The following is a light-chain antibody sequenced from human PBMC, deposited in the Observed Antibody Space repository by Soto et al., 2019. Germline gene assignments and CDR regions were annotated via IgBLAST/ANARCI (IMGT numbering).Light chain of an antibody. CDR2: EAT. CDR1: SSDVGGYNS. CDR3: CSDAYSNNFV. J-gene: IGLJ1*01. V-gene: IGLV2-8*01. Sequence: QSVLTQPPSASGSPGQSVTISCTGTSSDVGGYNSVSWYQQHPGKAPKLLIYEATKRPSGVPDRFSGSKSGNTASLTVSGLQAEDDADYYCCSDAYSNNFVSGTGTKVTVL.